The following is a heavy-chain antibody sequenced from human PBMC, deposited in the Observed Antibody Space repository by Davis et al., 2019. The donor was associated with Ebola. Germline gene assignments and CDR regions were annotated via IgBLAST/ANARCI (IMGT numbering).Heavy chain of an antibody. V-gene: IGHV3-9*01. D-gene: IGHD4-23*01. CDR1: GFTFDDYA. CDR3: ARDLRLTVVTPGNWFDP. CDR2: ISWNSGSI. J-gene: IGHJ5*02. Sequence: SLKISCAASGFTFDDYAMHWVRQAPGKGLEWVSGISWNSGSIGYADSVKGRFTISRDNAKNSLYLQMNSLRAEDTAVYYCARDLRLTVVTPGNWFDPWGQGTLVTVSS.